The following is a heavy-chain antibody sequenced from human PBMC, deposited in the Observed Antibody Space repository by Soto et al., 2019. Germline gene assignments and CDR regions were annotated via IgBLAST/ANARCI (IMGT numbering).Heavy chain of an antibody. CDR3: ARDVAAAGTVRLWFFDY. Sequence: SETLSLTCAVYGGSFSGYYWSWIRQPPGKGLEWIGEINHSGSTNYNPSLKSRVTISVDTSKNQFSLKLSSVTAADTAVYYCARDVAAAGTVRLWFFDYWGQGTLVTVSS. CDR1: GGSFSGYY. J-gene: IGHJ4*02. D-gene: IGHD6-13*01. V-gene: IGHV4-34*01. CDR2: INHSGST.